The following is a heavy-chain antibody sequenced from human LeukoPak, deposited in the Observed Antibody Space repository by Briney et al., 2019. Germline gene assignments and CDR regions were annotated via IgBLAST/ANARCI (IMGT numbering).Heavy chain of an antibody. D-gene: IGHD1-1*01. CDR3: ASNNWNDDRIDY. J-gene: IGHJ4*02. Sequence: ASVKVSRKASGYTFTSYGISWVRQAPGQGLEWMGWISAYNGNTNYAQKLQGRVTMTTDTSTSTAYMELRSLRSDDTAVYYCASNNWNDDRIDYWGQGTLVTVSS. CDR1: GYTFTSYG. V-gene: IGHV1-18*01. CDR2: ISAYNGNT.